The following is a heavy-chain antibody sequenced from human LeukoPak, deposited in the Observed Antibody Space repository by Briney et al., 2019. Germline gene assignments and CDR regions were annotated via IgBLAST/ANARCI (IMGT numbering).Heavy chain of an antibody. CDR2: INPNSGGT. D-gene: IGHD6-6*01. J-gene: IGHJ4*02. CDR3: ARDFFDSSEYSSSGIV. V-gene: IGHV1-2*02. CDR1: GYTFTSYG. Sequence: ASVKVSCKASGYTFTSYGISWVRQAPGQGLEWMGWINPNSGGTNYAQKFQGRVTMTRDTSISTAYMELSRLRSDDTAVYYCARDFFDSSEYSSSGIVWGQGTLVTVSS.